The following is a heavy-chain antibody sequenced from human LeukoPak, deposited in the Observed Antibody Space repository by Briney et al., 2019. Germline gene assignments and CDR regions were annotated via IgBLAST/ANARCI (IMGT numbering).Heavy chain of an antibody. CDR2: IYYSGST. CDR3: ARDGLGGELRWSTNWFDP. CDR1: GGSISSYY. V-gene: IGHV4-59*12. J-gene: IGHJ5*02. Sequence: SETLSLTCTVSGGSISSYYWSWIRQPPGKGLEWIGYIYYSGSTNYNPSLKSRVTISVDTSKNQFSLKLSSVTAADTAVYYCARDGLGGELRWSTNWFDPWGQGTLVTVSS. D-gene: IGHD5-12*01.